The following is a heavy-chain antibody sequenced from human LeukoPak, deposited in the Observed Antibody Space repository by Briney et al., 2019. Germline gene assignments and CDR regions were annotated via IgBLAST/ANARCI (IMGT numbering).Heavy chain of an antibody. CDR3: ARDDSGAVGENTFDY. D-gene: IGHD3-16*01. J-gene: IGHJ4*02. Sequence: GGSLRLSCAASGFTFSSYWMSWVRQAPGKGLEWVANIKQDGSEKYYVDSVKGRFTISRDNAKNSLYLQMNSLRAEDTAVYYCARDDSGAVGENTFDYWGQGTLVTVSS. V-gene: IGHV3-7*01. CDR1: GFTFSSYW. CDR2: IKQDGSEK.